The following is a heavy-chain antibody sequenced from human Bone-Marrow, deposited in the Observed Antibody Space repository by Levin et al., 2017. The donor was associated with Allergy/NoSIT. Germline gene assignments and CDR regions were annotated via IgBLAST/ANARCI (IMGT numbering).Heavy chain of an antibody. CDR3: ARIGYTTGWTAYYGMDV. J-gene: IGHJ6*02. D-gene: IGHD6-19*01. V-gene: IGHV3-48*01. CDR1: GFTFSSYN. CDR2: ISSSSSTI. Sequence: GGSLRLSCAASGFTFSSYNMNWVRQAPGKGLEWVSYISSSSSTIYYADSVKGRFTISRDNAKKSLFLQMNSLRAEDTAVYYCARIGYTTGWTAYYGMDVWGQGTTVTVAS.